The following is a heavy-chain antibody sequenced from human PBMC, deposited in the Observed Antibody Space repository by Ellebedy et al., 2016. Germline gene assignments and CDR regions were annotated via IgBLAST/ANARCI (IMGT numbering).Heavy chain of an antibody. J-gene: IGHJ5*02. CDR3: ARESSGLFDP. Sequence: SDTLSLTXTVSGASMGLFYWSWVRQSAAKGLEWIGRIHTNGGTINYNPSLESRVTVSIDRSRKQFSLSLSSMTAADTAVYYCARESSGLFDPWGQGTLVTVSS. CDR2: IHTNGGTI. D-gene: IGHD3-9*01. CDR1: GASMGLFY. V-gene: IGHV4-4*07.